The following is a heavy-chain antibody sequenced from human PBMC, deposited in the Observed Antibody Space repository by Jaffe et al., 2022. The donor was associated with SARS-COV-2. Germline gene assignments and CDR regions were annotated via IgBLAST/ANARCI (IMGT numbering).Heavy chain of an antibody. D-gene: IGHD3-22*01. J-gene: IGHJ4*02. CDR1: GFTFSSYW. CDR3: ARGGLRAYYYDSSGPRDLDY. CDR2: IKQDGSEK. V-gene: IGHV3-7*01. Sequence: EVQLVESGGGLVQPGGSLRLSCAASGFTFSSYWMSWVRQAPGKGLEWVANIKQDGSEKYYVDSVKGRFTISRDNAKNSLYLQMNSLRAEDTAVYYCARGGLRAYYYDSSGPRDLDYWGQGTLVTVSS.